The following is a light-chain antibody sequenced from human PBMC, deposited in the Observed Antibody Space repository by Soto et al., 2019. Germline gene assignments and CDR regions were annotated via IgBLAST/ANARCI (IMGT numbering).Light chain of an antibody. V-gene: IGLV3-1*01. Sequence: SYELTQPPSVSVSTGQTASITCSGDKLGDKYACWYQQKPGQSPVLVIYQDSKRPSGIPERFSGSNSGNTATLTISGTQAMDEADYYCQAWDSSGVFGGGTKLTVL. J-gene: IGLJ2*01. CDR1: KLGDKY. CDR3: QAWDSSGV. CDR2: QDS.